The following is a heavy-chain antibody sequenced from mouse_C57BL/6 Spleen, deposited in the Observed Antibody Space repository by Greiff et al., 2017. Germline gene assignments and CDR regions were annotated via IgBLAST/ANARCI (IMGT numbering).Heavy chain of an antibody. V-gene: IGHV3-6*01. D-gene: IGHD1-1*01. CDR1: GYSITSGYY. CDR2: ISYDGSN. CDR3: ARDDHYGSSLDY. J-gene: IGHJ2*01. Sequence: EVKLVESGPGLVKPSQSLSLTCSVTGYSITSGYYWNWIRQFPGNKLEWMGYISYDGSNNYNPSLKNRISITRDTSKNQFFLKLNSVTTEDTATYYCARDDHYGSSLDYWGQGTTLTVSS.